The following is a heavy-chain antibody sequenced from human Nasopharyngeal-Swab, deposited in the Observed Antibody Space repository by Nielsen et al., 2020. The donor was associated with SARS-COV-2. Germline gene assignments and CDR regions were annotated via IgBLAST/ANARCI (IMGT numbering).Heavy chain of an antibody. Sequence: SVKVSCKASVYTFTSYDINWVRQATGQGLEWMGWMNPNSGNTGYAQKFQGRVTMTRNTSISTAYMELSSLRSEDTAVYYCASLGSSSWAPFDYWGQGTLVTVSS. CDR2: MNPNSGNT. D-gene: IGHD6-13*01. CDR1: VYTFTSYD. J-gene: IGHJ4*02. V-gene: IGHV1-8*01. CDR3: ASLGSSSWAPFDY.